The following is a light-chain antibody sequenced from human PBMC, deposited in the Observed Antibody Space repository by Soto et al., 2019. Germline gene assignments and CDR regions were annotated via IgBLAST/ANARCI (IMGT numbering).Light chain of an antibody. Sequence: QSALTQPASVSGSTGQSISISCTGTSSDVGAYNYVSWYQQHPGKAPKLIIYGVNNRPSGISGRFSGSKSGNTASLTISGLRAEDEADYHCISYTSSATYVFGTGTKVTVL. V-gene: IGLV2-14*03. CDR1: SSDVGAYNY. CDR2: GVN. J-gene: IGLJ1*01. CDR3: ISYTSSATYV.